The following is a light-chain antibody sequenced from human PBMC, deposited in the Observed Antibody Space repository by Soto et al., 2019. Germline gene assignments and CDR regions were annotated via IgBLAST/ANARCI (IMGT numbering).Light chain of an antibody. CDR2: EVS. V-gene: IGLV2-14*01. J-gene: IGLJ2*01. CDR3: SSYTSSSTL. CDR1: SSDVGGYDY. Sequence: QSVLTQPASVSGSPGQSITISCTGTSSDVGGYDYVSWYQQHPGKAPQLMIYEVSKRPSGVSNRFSGSKSGNTASLTISGLQAEDEADYYCSSYTSSSTLFGGGTKLTVL.